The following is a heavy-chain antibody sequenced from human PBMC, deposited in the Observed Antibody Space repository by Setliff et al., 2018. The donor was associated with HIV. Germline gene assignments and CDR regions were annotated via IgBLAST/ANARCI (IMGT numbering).Heavy chain of an antibody. Sequence: GGSLRLSCEASGFTLSSYSMNWVRQAPGKGLEWVSYIGSSSSPIYYADSVKGRFTISRDNAKNSLYLQMNSLRAEDTAVYYCARRGDYYGSGAETDYWGQGTLVTVSS. CDR3: ARRGDYYGSGAETDY. D-gene: IGHD3-10*01. J-gene: IGHJ4*02. CDR2: IGSSSSPI. V-gene: IGHV3-48*01. CDR1: GFTLSSYS.